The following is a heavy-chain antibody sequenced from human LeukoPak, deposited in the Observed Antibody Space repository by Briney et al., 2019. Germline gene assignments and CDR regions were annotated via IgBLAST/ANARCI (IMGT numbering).Heavy chain of an antibody. D-gene: IGHD2-2*01. CDR1: GFTFSNAW. CDR3: TTDKYCSSTSCTGAFDI. Sequence: GGSLRLSCAASGFTFSNAWMSWVCQAPGKGLEWVGRIKSKTDGGTTDYAAPVKGRFTISRDDSKNTLYLQMNSLKTEDTAVYYCTTDKYCSSTSCTGAFDIWGQGTMVTVSS. V-gene: IGHV3-15*01. J-gene: IGHJ3*02. CDR2: IKSKTDGGTT.